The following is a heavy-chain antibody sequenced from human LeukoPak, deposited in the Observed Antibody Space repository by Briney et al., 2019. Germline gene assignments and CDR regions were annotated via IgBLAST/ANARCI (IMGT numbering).Heavy chain of an antibody. Sequence: PGGSLRLSCAASGFTFSNYGMSWICQAPGKGLEWVSGIGATGADTYFGDSVKGRSTISRDNSKKTLYLQLNSLRAEDTALYYCARGNGIRPRWYFDYWGQGTLVTVSS. CDR1: GFTFSNYG. D-gene: IGHD1-1*01. V-gene: IGHV3-23*01. CDR3: ARGNGIRPRWYFDY. CDR2: IGATGADT. J-gene: IGHJ4*02.